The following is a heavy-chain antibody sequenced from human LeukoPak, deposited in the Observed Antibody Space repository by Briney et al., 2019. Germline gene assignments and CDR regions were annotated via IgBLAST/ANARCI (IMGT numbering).Heavy chain of an antibody. CDR3: ARGPYSSSWYDF. CDR2: ISFDGSNQ. V-gene: IGHV3-30*04. J-gene: IGHJ4*02. Sequence: PGGSLRLSCAASAFTLISYAMHWVRQAPGKGLEWVAVISFDGSNQYYTDSVKGRFTISRDNSKNTVDMQMNSVRVEDTALYYCARGPYSSSWYDFWGQGTLVTVSS. D-gene: IGHD6-13*01. CDR1: AFTLISYA.